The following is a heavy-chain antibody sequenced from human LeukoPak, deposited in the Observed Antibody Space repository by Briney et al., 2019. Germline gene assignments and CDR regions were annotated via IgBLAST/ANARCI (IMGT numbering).Heavy chain of an antibody. CDR2: IVTSGNTI. CDR1: GFTFSGYS. Sequence: PGGSLRLSCAASGFTFSGYSMNWVRQAPGRGLEWVSYIVTSGNTIYYADSVKGRFTISRDNAKNSLYLQINSLRDEDTAVYYCARRSSVDYWGQGTLVTVSS. D-gene: IGHD3-16*02. V-gene: IGHV3-48*02. CDR3: ARRSSVDY. J-gene: IGHJ4*02.